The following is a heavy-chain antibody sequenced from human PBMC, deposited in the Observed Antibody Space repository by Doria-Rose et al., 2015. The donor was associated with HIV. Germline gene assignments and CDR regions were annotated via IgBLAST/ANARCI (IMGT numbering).Heavy chain of an antibody. CDR3: AKDRSAPGRIYGMDV. V-gene: IGHV3-30*02. J-gene: IGHJ6*02. CDR2: IRFDGSDK. Sequence: VQLVQSGGGVVQPGGSLRLSCGAAGFTFSSYGMHWVRQAPGKGLEWVAFIRFDGSDKFYGGSVKGRFTIYRDNSKNTLYLQMNSLRGEDTALYYCAKDRSAPGRIYGMDVWGQGSTVSVSS. CDR1: GFTFSSYG. D-gene: IGHD1-26*01.